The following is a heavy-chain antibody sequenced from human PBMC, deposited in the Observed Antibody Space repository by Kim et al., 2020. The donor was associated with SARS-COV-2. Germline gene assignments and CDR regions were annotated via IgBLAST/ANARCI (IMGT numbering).Heavy chain of an antibody. Sequence: GGSLRLSCAASGFSFSRYAMHWVRQAPGKGLDWVAIISYDEINKFYADSVRGRFTISRDNSKNTLYLQMTGLGVDDTAIYYCARRNSRDRAPGPFDPWGPGTLVTVSS. CDR1: GFSFSRYA. D-gene: IGHD6-13*01. V-gene: IGHV3-30*04. CDR2: ISYDEINK. CDR3: ARRNSRDRAPGPFDP. J-gene: IGHJ5*02.